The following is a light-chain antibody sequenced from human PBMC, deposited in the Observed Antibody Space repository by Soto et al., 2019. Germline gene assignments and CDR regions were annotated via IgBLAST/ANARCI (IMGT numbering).Light chain of an antibody. Sequence: AIPMTQSTSSLSASVGDRVTITCRASQGIRNDLGWYQQKPGKAPKLLIYAASSLQSGVPSRFSGSGSGTDFTLTISSLQPEDFATYYCLQDYNFPYTFGQGTKLEIK. V-gene: IGKV1-6*01. CDR3: LQDYNFPYT. CDR1: QGIRND. CDR2: AAS. J-gene: IGKJ2*01.